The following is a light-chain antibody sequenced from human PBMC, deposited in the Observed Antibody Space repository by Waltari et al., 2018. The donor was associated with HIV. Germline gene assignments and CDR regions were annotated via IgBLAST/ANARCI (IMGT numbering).Light chain of an antibody. V-gene: IGLV7-46*01. Sequence: QRAGTHERPLTVSPGGTGILTCAWSAGVVNRGHCPYWFQQRPGQAPKTLIFDSNNRYSWTPARFTGSFLGGKAALTLTGAQPEDDADYYCLLSYDGDVVFGGGTKLTVL. CDR1: AGVVNRGHC. J-gene: IGLJ2*01. CDR3: LLSYDGDVV. CDR2: DSN.